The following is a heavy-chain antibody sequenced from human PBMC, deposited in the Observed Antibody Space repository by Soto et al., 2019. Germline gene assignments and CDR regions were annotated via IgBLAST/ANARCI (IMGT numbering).Heavy chain of an antibody. D-gene: IGHD2-21*02. Sequence: ASVKVSCKASGYTFTSYGLSWVRQAPGQGLEWMGWISAYNGNTNYAQKFQGRVTITRDTSTSTAYMELSSLRSEDTAVYYCARSIVVVTALDYWGQGTLVTVSS. CDR3: ARSIVVVTALDY. CDR2: ISAYNGNT. J-gene: IGHJ4*02. V-gene: IGHV1-18*01. CDR1: GYTFTSYG.